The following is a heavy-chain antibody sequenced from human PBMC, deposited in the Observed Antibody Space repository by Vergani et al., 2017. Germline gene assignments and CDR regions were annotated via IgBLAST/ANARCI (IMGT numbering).Heavy chain of an antibody. D-gene: IGHD1-1*01. CDR2: ISPGASTV. CDR1: GFKFSDHY. J-gene: IGHJ6*02. CDR3: AKKPGISTTRNYYAMDD. V-gene: IGHV3-11*04. Sequence: LEESGGGSVKPGGSLRLSCAASGFKFSDHYMSWIRQAPGKGLEWVSHISPGASTVTYTDSVTGRFTVSRDNDNNSLTLDMTTLRVEDTAVYYCAKKPGISTTRNYYAMDDWGQGTTVTVSS.